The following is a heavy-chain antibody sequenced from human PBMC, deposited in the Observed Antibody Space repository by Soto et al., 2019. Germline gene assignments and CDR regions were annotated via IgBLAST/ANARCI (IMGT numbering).Heavy chain of an antibody. CDR3: AGRRRDGYNYQLDY. Sequence: QVQLVQSGAEVKKPGSSVKVSCKASGGTFSSYAISWVRQAPGQGLEWMGGVIPIFGTANYAQKFQGRVTITADKCTSTGYMELSSLRSEDTAVYYCAGRRRDGYNYQLDYWGHGPLVTVSS. V-gene: IGHV1-69*06. D-gene: IGHD5-12*01. J-gene: IGHJ4*01. CDR1: GGTFSSYA. CDR2: VIPIFGTA.